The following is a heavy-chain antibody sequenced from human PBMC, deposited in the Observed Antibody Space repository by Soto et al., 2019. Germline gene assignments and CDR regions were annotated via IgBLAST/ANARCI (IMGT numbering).Heavy chain of an antibody. CDR2: IYTSGST. CDR1: GGSISSYY. CDR3: ARDGYYGALGYYYYGMDV. J-gene: IGHJ6*02. D-gene: IGHD3-22*01. Sequence: LPETLSLTCTVSGGSISSYYWSWIRQPAGKGLEWIGRIYTSGSTNYNPSLKSRVTMSVDTSKNQFSLKLSSVTAADTAVYYCARDGYYGALGYYYYGMDVWGQGTTVTVSS. V-gene: IGHV4-4*07.